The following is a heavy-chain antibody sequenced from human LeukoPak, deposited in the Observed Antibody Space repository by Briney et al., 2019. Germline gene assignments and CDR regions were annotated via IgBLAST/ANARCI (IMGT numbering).Heavy chain of an antibody. J-gene: IGHJ4*02. CDR1: GGSFSGYY. CDR2: INHSGST. CDR3: ARARGREHYDSSGYLGY. D-gene: IGHD3-22*01. V-gene: IGHV4-34*01. Sequence: PSETLSLTCGVYGGSFSGYYWSWIRQPPGKGLEWIGEINHSGSTNYNPSLKSRDTISVDTSKNQFSLKLSSVTAADTAVYFCARARGREHYDSSGYLGYWGQGTLVTVSS.